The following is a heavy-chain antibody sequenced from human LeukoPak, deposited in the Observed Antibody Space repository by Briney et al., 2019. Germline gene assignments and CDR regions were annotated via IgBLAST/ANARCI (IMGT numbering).Heavy chain of an antibody. CDR3: ARDAIRLRFNHPDYYCYGMDV. V-gene: IGHV3-23*01. D-gene: IGHD2-21*01. CDR2: ISGSGGST. CDR1: GFTFSSYS. J-gene: IGHJ6*02. Sequence: GGSLRLSCAASGFTFSSYSMNWVRQAPGKGLEWVSAISGSGGSTYYADSVKGRFTISRDNSKNTLYLQMNSLRAEDTAVYYCARDAIRLRFNHPDYYCYGMDVWGQGTTVTVSS.